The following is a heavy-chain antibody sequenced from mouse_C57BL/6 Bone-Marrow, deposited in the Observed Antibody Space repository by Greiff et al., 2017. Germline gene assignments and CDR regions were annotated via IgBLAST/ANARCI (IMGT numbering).Heavy chain of an antibody. Sequence: QVQLQQPGAELVRPGTSVKLSCKASGYTFTSYWLHWVTQRPGQGLEWIGVIDPSDSYTNYNQKFKGKATLTVDTSSSTAYMQLSSLTSEDSAVYYCAITNFDYWGQGTTLTVSS. V-gene: IGHV1-59*01. CDR3: AITNFDY. CDR1: GYTFTSYW. D-gene: IGHD2-12*01. CDR2: IDPSDSYT. J-gene: IGHJ2*01.